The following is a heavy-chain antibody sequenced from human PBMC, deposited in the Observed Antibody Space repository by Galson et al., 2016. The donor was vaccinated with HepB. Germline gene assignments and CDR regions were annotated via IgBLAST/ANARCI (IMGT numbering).Heavy chain of an antibody. V-gene: IGHV4-30-4*01. CDR1: GGSIRNVDSF. D-gene: IGHD4-23*01. CDR2: IHYNGDT. CDR3: ARDMVEDDYGGNSGAFDI. Sequence: PLSLTCTVSGGSIRNVDSFWSWIRQPPGKGLEWIGYIHYNGDTYFSPSLKSRVTISVDTSKNQFSLKMRSVTAADTAVYYCARDMVEDDYGGNSGAFDIWGLGTMVTVSS. J-gene: IGHJ3*02.